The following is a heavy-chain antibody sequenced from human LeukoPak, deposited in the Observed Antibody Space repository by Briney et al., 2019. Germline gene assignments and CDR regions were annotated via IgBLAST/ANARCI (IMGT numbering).Heavy chain of an antibody. D-gene: IGHD5-12*01. J-gene: IGHJ6*02. CDR1: GGSISSYY. CDR3: ARSGLDSRYYFGMDV. Sequence: KPSETLSLTCTVSGGSISSYYWSWIRQPPGGGLEWIGYIYYSGSTNYNPSLKGRVTISLDTSKSQFSLKLRSVTAADTAVYYCARSGLDSRYYFGMDVWGQGTTVTVSS. V-gene: IGHV4-59*01. CDR2: IYYSGST.